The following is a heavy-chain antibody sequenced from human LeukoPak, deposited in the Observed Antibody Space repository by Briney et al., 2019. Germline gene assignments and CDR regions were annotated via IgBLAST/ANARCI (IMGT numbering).Heavy chain of an antibody. CDR2: ISYDGSNK. J-gene: IGHJ6*03. V-gene: IGHV3-30-3*01. Sequence: GGSLRLSCAASGFTFSSYAMHWVRQAPGKGLEWVAVISYDGSNKYYADSVKGRFTISRDNSKNTLYLQMNSLRAEDTAVYYCARDPIAYYYYYYMDVWGKGTTVTVSS. CDR1: GFTFSSYA. CDR3: ARDPIAYYYYYYMDV.